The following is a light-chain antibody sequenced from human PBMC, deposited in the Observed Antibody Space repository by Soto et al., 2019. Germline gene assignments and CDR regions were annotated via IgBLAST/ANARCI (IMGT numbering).Light chain of an antibody. V-gene: IGKV4-1*01. CDR1: QSISYSSNNKKY. CDR3: QQYHSMPFT. CDR2: WAS. J-gene: IGKJ3*01. Sequence: DIVMTQSPDSLAVSLGERATINCKSSQSISYSSNNKKYLAWYQQRPGQPPKLLMHWASTRESGVPDRFSGSGSGTDFTLTISSLQAEDVAVYYCQQYHSMPFTFGPGTKVDIK.